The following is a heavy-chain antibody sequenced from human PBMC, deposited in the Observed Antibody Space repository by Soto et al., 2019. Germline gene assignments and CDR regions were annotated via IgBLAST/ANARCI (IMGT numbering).Heavy chain of an antibody. CDR3: ARGTGGWYFDY. J-gene: IGHJ4*02. D-gene: IGHD6-19*01. Sequence: SETLSLTCTVSDGSISSYYWSWIRQPPGKGLEWVGYIHYSGSTNYNPSLKSRVTISVDTSKNQFSLNLSSVTAADAAVYFCARGTGGWYFDYWGQGILVTVSS. CDR1: DGSISSYY. V-gene: IGHV4-59*01. CDR2: IHYSGST.